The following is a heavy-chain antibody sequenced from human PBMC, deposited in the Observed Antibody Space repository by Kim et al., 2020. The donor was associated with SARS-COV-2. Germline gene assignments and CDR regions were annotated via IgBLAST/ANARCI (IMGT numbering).Heavy chain of an antibody. D-gene: IGHD6-13*01. J-gene: IGHJ4*02. CDR2: IYNGGST. CDR1: GFTVSSNY. CDR3: VKQLNGLGHY. V-gene: IGHV3-66*01. Sequence: GGSLRLSCEASGFTVSSNYMSWVRQAPGKGLEWVSVIYNGGSTYYVDSVKGRFTISRDNSKNTVYLQMNSLRAEDTAVYYCVKQLNGLGHYWGQGTLVT.